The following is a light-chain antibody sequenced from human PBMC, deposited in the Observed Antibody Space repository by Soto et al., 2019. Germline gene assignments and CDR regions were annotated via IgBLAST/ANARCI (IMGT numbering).Light chain of an antibody. V-gene: IGLV2-14*03. Sequence: QSVLTQPASVSGSPGQSITISCTGASSDVGNYNYVSWYQQRPGKAPKLIIYDVSNRPSGVSNRFSGSKSGNTASLTISGLQAEDEADYYCSSYTSSTTLYVFGTGTKVTVL. CDR3: SSYTSSTTLYV. CDR1: SSDVGNYNY. CDR2: DVS. J-gene: IGLJ1*01.